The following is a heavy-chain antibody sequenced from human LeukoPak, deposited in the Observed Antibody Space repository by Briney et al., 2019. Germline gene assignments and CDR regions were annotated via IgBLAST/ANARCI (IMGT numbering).Heavy chain of an antibody. D-gene: IGHD3-3*01. V-gene: IGHV5-51*01. Sequence: GESLKISCKFSGYKFTDYWIGWVRQMPGQGLEWMGLVDPSDSDTRYSPSFHGQVTISADNAITTAYLQWSTVEASDTAMYYCVRLGPSRYFFDYWGQGTQVTVSS. J-gene: IGHJ4*02. CDR2: VDPSDSDT. CDR1: GYKFTDYW. CDR3: VRLGPSRYFFDY.